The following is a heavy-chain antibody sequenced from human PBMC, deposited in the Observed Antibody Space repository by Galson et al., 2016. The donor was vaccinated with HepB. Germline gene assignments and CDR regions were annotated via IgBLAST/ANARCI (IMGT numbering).Heavy chain of an antibody. J-gene: IGHJ4*02. CDR1: GYTFTSYG. Sequence: SVKVSCKASGYTFTSYGISWVRQAPGQGLEWMGWISAYNGNTNYAQKLQGRVTITTDTSTSTAYMELRSLRSDYTAVCYCARDYNRYSSSWYFDYWGQGTLVTVSS. D-gene: IGHD6-13*01. CDR3: ARDYNRYSSSWYFDY. CDR2: ISAYNGNT. V-gene: IGHV1-18*01.